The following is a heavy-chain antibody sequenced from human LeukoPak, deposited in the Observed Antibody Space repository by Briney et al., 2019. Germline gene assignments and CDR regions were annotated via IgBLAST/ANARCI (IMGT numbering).Heavy chain of an antibody. V-gene: IGHV4-4*07. Sequence: SETLSLTCTVSGGSISSYYWSWIRQPPGKGLEWIGRIYTSGSTNYNPSLKSRVTMSVETSKNQFSLKLSSVTAADTAVYYCARDGGGYYYHYMDVWGKGTTVTVSS. CDR2: IYTSGST. J-gene: IGHJ6*03. CDR1: GGSISSYY. CDR3: ARDGGGYYYHYMDV. D-gene: IGHD2-15*01.